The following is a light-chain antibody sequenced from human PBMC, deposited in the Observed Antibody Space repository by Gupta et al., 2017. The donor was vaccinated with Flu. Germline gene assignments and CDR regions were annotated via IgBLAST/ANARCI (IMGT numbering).Light chain of an antibody. J-gene: IGKJ1*01. CDR2: DAS. Sequence: EIVLTQSPATLSFSPGERATLSCKASQSISNSLGWYQQKPGQAPRLLIFDASHRATDTLARFSGSGSGTDFTLTISGLEPEDFAVYYCQQRSYWPMTFGQGTKVEIK. CDR3: QQRSYWPMT. CDR1: QSISNS. V-gene: IGKV3-11*01.